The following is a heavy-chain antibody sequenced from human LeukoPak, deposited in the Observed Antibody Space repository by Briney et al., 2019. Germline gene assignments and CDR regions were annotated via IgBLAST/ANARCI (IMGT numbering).Heavy chain of an antibody. CDR3: ARARYGSGSWPFDY. J-gene: IGHJ4*02. D-gene: IGHD3-10*01. CDR1: GFAFNIYA. Sequence: GGSLRLSCAASGFAFNIYAMTWVRQAPGKGLEWVANIKQDGSEKYYVDSVKGRFTISRDNAKNSLYLQMNSLRAEDTAVYYCARARYGSGSWPFDYWGQGTLVTVSS. V-gene: IGHV3-7*01. CDR2: IKQDGSEK.